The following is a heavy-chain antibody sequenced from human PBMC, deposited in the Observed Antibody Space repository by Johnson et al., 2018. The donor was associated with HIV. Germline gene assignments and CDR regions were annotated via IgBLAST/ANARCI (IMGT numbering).Heavy chain of an antibody. V-gene: IGHV3-9*01. Sequence: VQLVESGGGLVQPGRSLRLSCAASGFTFEDDAMHWVRQAPGKGLEWVSGISGSGGSTYYADSVKGRFTISRDNAKYTVDLQMNNLRVEDTAVYYCAKVDCGGDTCAGYDPFDLWGQGTLVTVSS. CDR2: ISGSGGST. J-gene: IGHJ3*01. D-gene: IGHD2-21*01. CDR3: AKVDCGGDTCAGYDPFDL. CDR1: GFTFEDDA.